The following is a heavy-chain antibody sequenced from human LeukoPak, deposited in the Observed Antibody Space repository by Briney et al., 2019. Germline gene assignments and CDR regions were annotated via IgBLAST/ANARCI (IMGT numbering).Heavy chain of an antibody. V-gene: IGHV3-9*01. CDR2: VNENGGNT. J-gene: IGHJ4*02. CDR3: ARDGHGVPLDY. CDR1: GFTFDDYA. Sequence: GGSLRLSCAASGFTFDDYAMHWVRQVPGKGLEWVSSVNENGGNTDYAGSVKGRFTISRDNSKNTLYLQMNSLRAEDTALYYCARDGHGVPLDYWGQGTLVTVSP. D-gene: IGHD4-17*01.